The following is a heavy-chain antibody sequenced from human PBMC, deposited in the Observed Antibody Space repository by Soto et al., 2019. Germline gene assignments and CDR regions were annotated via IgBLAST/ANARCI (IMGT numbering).Heavy chain of an antibody. Sequence: GGSLRLSCAASGFTFSSYSMNWVRQAPGKGLEWVSYISSSSSYIYYADSVKGRFTISRDNGKNSLYLQMNSLRAEDTAVYYCAYGGSCDYWGQGTLVTVSS. J-gene: IGHJ4*02. V-gene: IGHV3-21*01. CDR1: GFTFSSYS. CDR2: ISSSSSYI. CDR3: AYGGSCDY. D-gene: IGHD1-26*01.